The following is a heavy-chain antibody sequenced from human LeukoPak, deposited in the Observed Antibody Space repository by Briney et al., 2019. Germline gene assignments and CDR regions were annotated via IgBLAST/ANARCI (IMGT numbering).Heavy chain of an antibody. Sequence: GGSLRLSCAASGFTVSSNYMTWVRQAPGKGLEWVSVIYSGGNTYYAESVKGRFTISRDNSKSTLYLQMNSLRAEDTAVYYCALTAYGSGNYYMDVWGKGTTVTISS. CDR3: ALTAYGSGNYYMDV. CDR1: GFTVSSNY. J-gene: IGHJ6*03. D-gene: IGHD3-10*01. CDR2: IYSGGNT. V-gene: IGHV3-66*01.